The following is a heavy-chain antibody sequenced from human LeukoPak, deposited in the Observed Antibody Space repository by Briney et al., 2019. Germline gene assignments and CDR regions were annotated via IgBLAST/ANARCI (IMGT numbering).Heavy chain of an antibody. D-gene: IGHD2-2*01. Sequence: GASVKVSCKASGYTFTGYYMHWVRQPPGQGLEWMGWINPNSGGTNYAQKFQGRVTMTRDTSISTAYMELSRLRSDDTAVYYCARNLYCSSTSCYGFDYWGQGTLVTVSS. CDR1: GYTFTGYY. CDR3: ARNLYCSSTSCYGFDY. V-gene: IGHV1-2*02. J-gene: IGHJ4*02. CDR2: INPNSGGT.